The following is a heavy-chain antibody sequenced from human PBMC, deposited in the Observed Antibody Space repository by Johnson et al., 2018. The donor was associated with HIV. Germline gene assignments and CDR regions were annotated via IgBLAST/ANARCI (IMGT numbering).Heavy chain of an antibody. V-gene: IGHV3-20*04. CDR1: GFTFDDYG. J-gene: IGHJ3*01. CDR2: INWNGGST. CDR3: AKGDKMATITSRYDAFEL. D-gene: IGHD5-24*01. Sequence: VQLVESGGGVVRPGGSLRLSCAASGFTFDDYGMSWVSQAPGKGLEWVSGINWNGGSTGYADSVKGRFTISRDNAKNSLYLQMNSLRAEDTALYYCAKGDKMATITSRYDAFELWGQGTMVIVSS.